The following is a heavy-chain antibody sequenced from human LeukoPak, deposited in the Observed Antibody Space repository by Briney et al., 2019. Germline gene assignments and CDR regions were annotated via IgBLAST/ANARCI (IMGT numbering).Heavy chain of an antibody. J-gene: IGHJ5*02. CDR3: ARGPHQIRNWFDP. CDR2: IYYSDST. Sequence: SETLSLTCTVSGGSISSGGYYWRWIRQQPGKGLVWIGYIYYSDSTYYNPSLKSRVTISVDTSKNQFSLKLSSVTAADTAVYYCARGPHQIRNWFDPWGQGTLVTVSS. V-gene: IGHV4-31*03. CDR1: GGSISSGGYY.